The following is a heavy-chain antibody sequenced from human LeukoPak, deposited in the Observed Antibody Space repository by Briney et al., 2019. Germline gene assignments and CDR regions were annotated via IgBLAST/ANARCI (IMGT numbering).Heavy chain of an antibody. J-gene: IGHJ4*02. CDR2: IYNSGTT. CDR3: ARDPSAFAGYFDY. D-gene: IGHD6-13*01. V-gene: IGHV4-59*01. CDR1: GGSITSYY. Sequence: SETLSLTCIVSGGSITSYYWSWIRQPPGKGLEWIGYIYNSGTTNYNPSLKSRVTISADTSKNQISLNLSSVTAADTAVYYCARDPSAFAGYFDYWGQGTLVTVSS.